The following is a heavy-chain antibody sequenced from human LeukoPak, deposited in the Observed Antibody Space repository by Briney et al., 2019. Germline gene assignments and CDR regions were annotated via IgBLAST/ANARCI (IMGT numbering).Heavy chain of an antibody. J-gene: IGHJ4*02. CDR1: GFTFSSYS. D-gene: IGHD3-22*01. V-gene: IGHV3-21*01. CDR3: AREHSGGGNYYDSSGYYRSFDY. Sequence: PGGSLRLSCAASGFTFSSYSMNWVRQAPGKGLEWVSYISRSRSYIYYADSVKGRFTISRDNAKNSLYLQMSSLRVEDTAVYYCAREHSGGGNYYDSSGYYRSFDYWGQGTPVTVSS. CDR2: ISRSRSYI.